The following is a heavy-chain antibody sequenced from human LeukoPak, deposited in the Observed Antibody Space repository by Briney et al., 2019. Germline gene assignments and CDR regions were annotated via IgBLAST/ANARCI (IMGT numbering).Heavy chain of an antibody. D-gene: IGHD2-2*01. J-gene: IGHJ6*02. Sequence: SETLSLTCAVYGGSFSGYYWSWIRQPPGKGLEWIGEINDSGSTNYNPSLKSRVTISVDTSKNQFSLKLSSVTAADTAVYYCARWRIVVVPAARLTYYYYGVDVWGQGTTVTVSS. V-gene: IGHV4-34*01. CDR1: GGSFSGYY. CDR2: INDSGST. CDR3: ARWRIVVVPAARLTYYYYGVDV.